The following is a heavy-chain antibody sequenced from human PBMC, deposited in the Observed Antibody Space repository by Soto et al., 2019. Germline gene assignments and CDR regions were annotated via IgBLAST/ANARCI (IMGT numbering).Heavy chain of an antibody. D-gene: IGHD1-20*01. Sequence: ASVKVSCKASGYTFTSYGISWVRQAPGQGLEWMGWISAYNGNTNYAQKLQGRVTMTTDTSTSTAYMELRSLRSDHTAVYYCTAPNWSYGLDVCGQGTTVTVSS. V-gene: IGHV1-18*01. CDR3: TAPNWSYGLDV. CDR1: GYTFTSYG. J-gene: IGHJ6*02. CDR2: ISAYNGNT.